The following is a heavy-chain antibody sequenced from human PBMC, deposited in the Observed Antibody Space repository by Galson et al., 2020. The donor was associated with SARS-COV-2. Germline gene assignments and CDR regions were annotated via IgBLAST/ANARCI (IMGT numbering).Heavy chain of an antibody. CDR3: VKGPPTFYSANEIFYFGDA. J-gene: IGHJ5*02. CDR1: GFTFSDYS. D-gene: IGHD2-8*01. V-gene: IGHV3-23*01. Sequence: GGSLRLSCTASGFTFSDYSMMWVRQAPGKGLEWVSGISTGGYETHYADSVKGRFTISRDNSQNTVFLEMSSLRGADTAIYHCVKGPPTFYSANEIFYFGDAWGQGALVTVSS. CDR2: ISTGGYET.